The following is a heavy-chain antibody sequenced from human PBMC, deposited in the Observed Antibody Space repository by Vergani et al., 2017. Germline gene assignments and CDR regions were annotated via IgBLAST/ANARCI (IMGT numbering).Heavy chain of an antibody. CDR1: GFRFSNYW. CDR2: IKGDGSAK. CDR3: VRVKGSNWNDHLYDI. J-gene: IGHJ3*02. V-gene: IGHV3-7*03. Sequence: EVEVVESGGGLVQPGGSLRLSCAASGFRFSNYWMHWLRQAPGKGLEWVAAIKGDGSAKQYVESVKGRFTTSRDNSKNTMFLQMNNLRAEDTAVYYCVRVKGSNWNDHLYDIWGQGTLVTVSS. D-gene: IGHD1-1*01.